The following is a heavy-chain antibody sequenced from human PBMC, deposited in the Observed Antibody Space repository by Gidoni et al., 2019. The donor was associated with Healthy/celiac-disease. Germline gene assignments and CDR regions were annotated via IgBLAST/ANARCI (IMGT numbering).Heavy chain of an antibody. Sequence: EVQLLESGGGLVQPGGSLRLSCAASGFPFSSYAMSWGRQAPGKGLEWVSAISGSGGSTYYADSVKGRFTISRDNSKNTLYLQMNSLRAEDTAVYYCAKDRSGWGEYFDYWGQGTLVTVSS. CDR3: AKDRSGWGEYFDY. CDR1: GFPFSSYA. J-gene: IGHJ4*02. CDR2: ISGSGGST. V-gene: IGHV3-23*01. D-gene: IGHD6-19*01.